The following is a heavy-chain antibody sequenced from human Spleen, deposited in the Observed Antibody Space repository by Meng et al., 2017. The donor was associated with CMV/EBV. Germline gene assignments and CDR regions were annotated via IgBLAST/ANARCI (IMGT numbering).Heavy chain of an antibody. J-gene: IGHJ4*02. CDR2: INPNSGGT. Sequence: ASVKVSCKASGYTFTDYFMHWVRLAPGQGLEWMGWINPNSGGTEYGQKFQGRVTITRDTSISTAYMELSRLRSDDTAVYYCARGGGSVPAAIIGLWGQGTLVTVSS. D-gene: IGHD2-2*02. CDR3: ARGGGSVPAAIIGL. V-gene: IGHV1-2*02. CDR1: GYTFTDYF.